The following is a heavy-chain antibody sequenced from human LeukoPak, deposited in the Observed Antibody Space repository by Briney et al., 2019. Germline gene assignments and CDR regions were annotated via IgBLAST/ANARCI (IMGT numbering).Heavy chain of an antibody. CDR1: GGSISSSSYY. V-gene: IGHV4-39*07. D-gene: IGHD3-3*01. CDR2: IYYSGST. J-gene: IGHJ4*02. Sequence: SETLSLTCTVSGGSISSSSYYWGWIRQPPGKGLEWIGSIYYSGSTNYNPSLKSRVTISVDTSKNQLSLKLSSVTAADTAVYYCAVIYDFWSDYRRDYWGQGTLVTVSS. CDR3: AVIYDFWSDYRRDY.